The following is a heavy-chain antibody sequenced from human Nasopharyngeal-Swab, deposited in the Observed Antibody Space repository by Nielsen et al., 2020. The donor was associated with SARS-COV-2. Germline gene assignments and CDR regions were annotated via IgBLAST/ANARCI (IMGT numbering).Heavy chain of an antibody. CDR3: ARAYCSGGSCYSHYYYMDV. Sequence: GESLKISCATSGFTFSGYGMHWVRQAPGKGLEWVALIWYDGSNKLYADSVKGRFTISRDQSKNSLYLLMNSLTAEDTAVYYCARAYCSGGSCYSHYYYMDVWGKGTTVTVSS. D-gene: IGHD2-15*01. CDR1: GFTFSGYG. CDR2: IWYDGSNK. V-gene: IGHV3-33*08. J-gene: IGHJ6*03.